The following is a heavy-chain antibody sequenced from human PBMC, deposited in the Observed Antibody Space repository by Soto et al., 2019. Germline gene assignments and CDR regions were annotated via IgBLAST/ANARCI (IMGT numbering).Heavy chain of an antibody. CDR2: IKQDGSEK. CDR1: GFTFSSYW. Sequence: EVQLVESGGGLVQPGGSLRLSCAASGFTFSSYWMSWVRQAPGKGLEWVANIKQDGSEKYYVDSVKGRFTISRDNAKNSLYLQMNSLIAEDTAVDYCASQSSGWPYYFDYWGQGTLVTVSS. D-gene: IGHD6-19*01. J-gene: IGHJ4*02. CDR3: ASQSSGWPYYFDY. V-gene: IGHV3-7*01.